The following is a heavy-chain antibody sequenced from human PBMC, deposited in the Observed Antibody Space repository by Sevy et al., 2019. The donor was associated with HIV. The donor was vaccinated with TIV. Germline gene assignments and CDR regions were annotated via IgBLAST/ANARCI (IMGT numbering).Heavy chain of an antibody. Sequence: SETLSLTCTVSGGSISSNYWSWIQQPPGKGLEWIGYIHYSGSTNYNPSLKSRVTISVDTSKNQLSLKLSSVTAADTAVYYCERGVLRFLEGSRVDDYYYYGMDVWGQGTTVTVSS. CDR1: GGSISSNY. CDR2: IHYSGST. CDR3: ERGVLRFLEGSRVDDYYYYGMDV. D-gene: IGHD3-3*01. V-gene: IGHV4-59*13. J-gene: IGHJ6*02.